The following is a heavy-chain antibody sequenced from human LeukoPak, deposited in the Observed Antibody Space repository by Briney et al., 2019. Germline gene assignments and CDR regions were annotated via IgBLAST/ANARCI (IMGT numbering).Heavy chain of an antibody. V-gene: IGHV3-7*04. J-gene: IGHJ4*02. CDR3: ARDYGDPY. CDR1: GFTFSNYW. CDR2: IKPDGSDK. Sequence: GGSLRLSCAASGFTFSNYWMTWVRQAPGKGLEWVANIKPDGSDKYYVDSVKGRFSISRDNAKNSLHLQMNSLRAEDTAVYYCARDYGDPYWGQGTPVTVSS. D-gene: IGHD4-17*01.